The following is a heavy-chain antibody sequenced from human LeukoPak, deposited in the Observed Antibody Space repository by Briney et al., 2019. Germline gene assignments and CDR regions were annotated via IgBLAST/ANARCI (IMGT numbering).Heavy chain of an antibody. CDR1: GFTFSSYW. CDR2: IKQDGSEK. CDR3: ARDLRFLEWLLYGDAFDI. V-gene: IGHV3-7*01. D-gene: IGHD3-3*01. Sequence: GGSLRLSCAASGFTFSSYWMSWVRRAPGKGLEWVANIKQDGSEKYYVDSVKGRFTISRDNAKNSLYLQMNSLRAEDTAVYYCARDLRFLEWLLYGDAFDIWGQGTMVTVSS. J-gene: IGHJ3*02.